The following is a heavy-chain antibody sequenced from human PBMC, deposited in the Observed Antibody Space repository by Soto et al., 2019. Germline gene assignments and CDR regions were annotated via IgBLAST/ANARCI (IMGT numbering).Heavy chain of an antibody. CDR3: AKDTSAGSSSGGYYYYYGMDV. CDR2: ISWNSGSI. J-gene: IGHJ6*02. Sequence: EVQLVESGGGLVQPGRSLRLSCAASGFTFDDYAMHWVRQAPGKGLEWVSGISWNSGSIGYADSVKGRFTISRDNAKHSLYLHMNSLRAEDTDLSYCAKDTSAGSSSGGYYYYYGMDVWGQGPTVTVSS. V-gene: IGHV3-9*01. CDR1: GFTFDDYA. D-gene: IGHD6-6*01.